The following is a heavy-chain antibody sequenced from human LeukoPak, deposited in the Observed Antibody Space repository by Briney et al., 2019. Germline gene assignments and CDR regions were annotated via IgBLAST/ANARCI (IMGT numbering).Heavy chain of an antibody. Sequence: GSLRLSCAACGFTFSSYDMHWVRQATGKGLEWVSAIGTAGDTYYPGSVKGQFTISRENAKNSLYLQMNSLRAGDTAVYYCAKDIRYQLPIYGMDVWGQGTTVTVSS. CDR2: IGTAGDT. CDR3: AKDIRYQLPIYGMDV. D-gene: IGHD2-2*01. CDR1: GFTFSSYD. J-gene: IGHJ6*02. V-gene: IGHV3-13*03.